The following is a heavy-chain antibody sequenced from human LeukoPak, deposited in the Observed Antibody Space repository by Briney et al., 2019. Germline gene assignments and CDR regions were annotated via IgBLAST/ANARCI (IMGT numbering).Heavy chain of an antibody. V-gene: IGHV3-64D*09. Sequence: GGSLRLSCSASGFSFSVYPMHWVRQAPGKGLEYVSGISDNGGITYYVDSVKARFTISRENSKNTLYLQMSSLRAEDTAVYYCVKDTNWGSYYYYGMDVWGQGTTVTVSS. D-gene: IGHD7-27*01. CDR3: VKDTNWGSYYYYGMDV. CDR1: GFSFSVYP. J-gene: IGHJ6*02. CDR2: ISDNGGIT.